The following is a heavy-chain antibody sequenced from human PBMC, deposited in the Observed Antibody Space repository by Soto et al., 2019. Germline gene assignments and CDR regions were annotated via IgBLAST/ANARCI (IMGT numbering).Heavy chain of an antibody. D-gene: IGHD6-25*01. CDR2: ISATSGRSSTM. J-gene: IGHJ4*02. CDR1: GFTFSTYS. Sequence: TGGSLRLSCVGSGFTFSTYSMNWVRQPPGKGLEWVSYISATSGRSSTMYYADSVTGRFTISRDDAKNSLYLHMNSLRDEDTAVYYCASRGGDYWGRFTLVAVCS. V-gene: IGHV3-48*02. CDR3: ASRGGDY.